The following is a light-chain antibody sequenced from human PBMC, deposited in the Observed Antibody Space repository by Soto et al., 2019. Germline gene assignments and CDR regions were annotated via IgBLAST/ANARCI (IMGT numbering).Light chain of an antibody. CDR2: EVS. V-gene: IGLV2-14*01. CDR3: SSYTSRSTLV. J-gene: IGLJ2*01. CDR1: SSDVGGYNY. Sequence: QSVLTQPASVSGSPGQSITISCTGTSSDVGGYNYVSWYQHHPGKAPKLMISEVSNRPSGVSTRFSGSKSGNTASLTISGLQAEDEADYYCSSYTSRSTLVFGGGTKLTVL.